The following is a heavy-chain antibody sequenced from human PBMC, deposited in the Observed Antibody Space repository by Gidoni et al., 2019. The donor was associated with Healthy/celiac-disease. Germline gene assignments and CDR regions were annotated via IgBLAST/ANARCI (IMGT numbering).Heavy chain of an antibody. CDR1: GYTFTSYY. V-gene: IGHV1-46*01. D-gene: IGHD3-10*01. CDR3: ARTSGITPDDSYGMDV. Sequence: KASGYTFTSYYMHWVRQAPGQGLEWMGIINPSGGSTSYAQKFQGRVTMTRDTSTSTVYMELSSLRSEDTAVYYCARTSGITPDDSYGMDVWGQGTTVTVSS. CDR2: INPSGGST. J-gene: IGHJ6*02.